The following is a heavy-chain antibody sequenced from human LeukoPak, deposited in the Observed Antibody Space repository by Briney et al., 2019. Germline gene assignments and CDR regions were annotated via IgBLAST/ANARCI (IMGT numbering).Heavy chain of an antibody. D-gene: IGHD4-17*01. CDR2: IIPIFGTA. V-gene: IGHV1-69*13. CDR3: AREVTTVTTVYNWFDP. CDR1: GGTFSSYA. Sequence: SVKVSCKASGGTFSSYAISWVRQAPGQGLEWMGGIIPIFGTANYAQKFQGRVTITADESTSTAYTELSSLRSEDTAVYYCAREVTTVTTVYNWFDPWGQGTLVTVSS. J-gene: IGHJ5*02.